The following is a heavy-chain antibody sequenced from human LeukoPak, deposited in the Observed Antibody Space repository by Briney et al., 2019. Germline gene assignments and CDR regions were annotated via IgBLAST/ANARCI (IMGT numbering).Heavy chain of an antibody. Sequence: GGSLRLSCAASGFTFSSYAMSWVRQAPGKGLEWVSAISGSGGSTYYADSVKGRFTISRDNSKNSLYLQMTNLRPEDTALYHCAKGAEVGLALASPIDYWGQGTLVTVSS. D-gene: IGHD6-19*01. V-gene: IGHV3-23*01. CDR3: AKGAEVGLALASPIDY. CDR1: GFTFSSYA. J-gene: IGHJ4*02. CDR2: ISGSGGST.